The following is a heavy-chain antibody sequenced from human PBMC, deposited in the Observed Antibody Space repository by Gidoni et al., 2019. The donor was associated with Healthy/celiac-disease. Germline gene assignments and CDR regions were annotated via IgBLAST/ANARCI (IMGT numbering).Heavy chain of an antibody. CDR3: AKGGYDFWSGDY. V-gene: IGHV3-23*01. CDR2: ISGSGGST. CDR1: GFTFSSYA. D-gene: IGHD3-3*01. Sequence: EVQLLESGGGLVQPGGSLRLSCAASGFTFSSYARSWVRQAPGKGLEWVSAISGSGGSTYYADSVKGRFTISRDNSKNTLYLQMNSLRAEDTAVYYCAKGGYDFWSGDYWGQGTLVTVSS. J-gene: IGHJ4*02.